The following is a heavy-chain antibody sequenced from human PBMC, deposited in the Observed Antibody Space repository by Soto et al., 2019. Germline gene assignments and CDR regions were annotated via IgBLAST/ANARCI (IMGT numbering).Heavy chain of an antibody. CDR1: GFSFNSYT. D-gene: IGHD2-15*01. Sequence: PGGSLRLSCAASGFSFNSYTINWVRQAPGKRLEWLSSISSSGYIFSTGSVRGRFTISRDNAKNSVYLQINSLRAEDTAVYFCARDCSGGSCYPGMDVWGQGTTVTVSS. CDR2: ISSSGYI. V-gene: IGHV3-21*01. J-gene: IGHJ6*02. CDR3: ARDCSGGSCYPGMDV.